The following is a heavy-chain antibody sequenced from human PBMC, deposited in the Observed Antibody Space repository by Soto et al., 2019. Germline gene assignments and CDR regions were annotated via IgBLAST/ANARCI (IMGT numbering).Heavy chain of an antibody. D-gene: IGHD2-8*02. CDR3: ARVLGGVTSGASDI. J-gene: IGHJ3*02. CDR1: GGTFSSYA. V-gene: IGHV1-69*13. Sequence: ASVKVSCKASGGTFSSYAISWVRQAPGQGLEWMGGIIPIFGTANYAQKFQGRVTITADESTSTAYIELSSLRYEDTALYYCARVLGGVTSGASDIWGQGTMVTVSS. CDR2: IIPIFGTA.